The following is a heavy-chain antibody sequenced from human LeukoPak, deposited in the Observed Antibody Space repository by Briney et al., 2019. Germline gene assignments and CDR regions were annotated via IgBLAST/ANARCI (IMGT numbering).Heavy chain of an antibody. CDR2: ISGSGGST. J-gene: IGHJ4*02. CDR3: AKDSGENLRYFDPYYFDY. Sequence: GGSLRLSCAASGFTFSSYAMSWVRQAPGKALEWVSAISGSGGSTYYADSVKGRFTISRDNSKNTLYLQMNSLRAEDTAVYYCAKDSGENLRYFDPYYFDYWGQGTLVTVSS. V-gene: IGHV3-23*01. CDR1: GFTFSSYA. D-gene: IGHD3-9*01.